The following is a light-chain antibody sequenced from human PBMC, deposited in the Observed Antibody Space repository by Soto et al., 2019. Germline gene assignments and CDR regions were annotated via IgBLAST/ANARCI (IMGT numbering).Light chain of an antibody. CDR2: GAS. CDR3: QQYGSSRFT. Sequence: EIVLTQSPGTLSLSPGERATLSCRASQSISSSYLAWYQQKPGQAPRLLVYGASSRATGIPDRFSGIGSGTDFPLTISRLEPEEFAVYYCQQYGSSRFTFGPGTKVDIK. CDR1: QSISSSY. J-gene: IGKJ3*01. V-gene: IGKV3-20*01.